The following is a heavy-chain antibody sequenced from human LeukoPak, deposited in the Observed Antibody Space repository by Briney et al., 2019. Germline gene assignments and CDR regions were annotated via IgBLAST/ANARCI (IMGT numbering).Heavy chain of an antibody. V-gene: IGHV4-34*01. Sequence: SEILSLTCSVYGASLRDFYWNWICQAPRKGLEWIGEIYHSGRTSHNPSLKSRVTMSLDTSTNQVSLKMTAVPAADTAVYYCAREPAYHYASSGYCLDYWGQGSMVTVSS. CDR3: AREPAYHYASSGYCLDY. CDR1: GASLRDFY. J-gene: IGHJ4*02. CDR2: IYHSGRT. D-gene: IGHD3-22*01.